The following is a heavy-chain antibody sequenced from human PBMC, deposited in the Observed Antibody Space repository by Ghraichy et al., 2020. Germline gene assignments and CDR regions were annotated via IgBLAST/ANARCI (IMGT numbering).Heavy chain of an antibody. J-gene: IGHJ5*02. CDR2: IYYTGST. V-gene: IGHV4-39*01. Sequence: SETLSLTCSVSGASIGNSIYFWGWIRQPPGQGLEWIGSIYYTGSTYYNPSLKSRATISVDPSKNQLSLKLNFVTAADTAVYYCARHSTGSSTFHNFFDPWGHGTLVTVSP. CDR3: ARHSTGSSTFHNFFDP. D-gene: IGHD3-16*01. CDR1: GASIGNSIYF.